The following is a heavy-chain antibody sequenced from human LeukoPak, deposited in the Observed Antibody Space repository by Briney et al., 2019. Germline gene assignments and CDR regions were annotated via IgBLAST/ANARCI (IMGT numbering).Heavy chain of an antibody. D-gene: IGHD5-24*01. V-gene: IGHV3-23*01. J-gene: IGHJ4*02. Sequence: GGSLRLSCTASGFTFSSYTMSWARQAPGKGLEWVSAISGSGDSTYYADSVKGRFTISRDNSKNTLYLQMNSLRAEDTAVYYCAKSRANDGYTHVYYFDYWGQGSLVTVSS. CDR1: GFTFSSYT. CDR3: AKSRANDGYTHVYYFDY. CDR2: ISGSGDST.